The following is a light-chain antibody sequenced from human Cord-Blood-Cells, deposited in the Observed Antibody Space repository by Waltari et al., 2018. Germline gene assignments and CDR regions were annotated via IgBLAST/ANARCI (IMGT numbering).Light chain of an antibody. CDR3: MQALQTPRT. Sequence: IVTPKSPLSLPVTPGEPASISCSSTQSLLQSNGYNYLDWYLQKPGQSPQLLIYLGSNRASGVPDRFSGSGSGTDFTLKISRVEAEDVGVYYCMQALQTPRTFGQGTKVEIK. CDR2: LGS. J-gene: IGKJ1*01. CDR1: QSLLQSNGYNY. V-gene: IGKV2-28*01.